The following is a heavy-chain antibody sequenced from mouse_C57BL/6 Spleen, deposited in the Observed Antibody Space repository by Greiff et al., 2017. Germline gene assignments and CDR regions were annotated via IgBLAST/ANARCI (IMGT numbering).Heavy chain of an antibody. CDR2: ISSGGDYI. J-gene: IGHJ3*01. CDR1: GFTFSSYA. Sequence: DVMLVESGEGLVKPGGSLKLSCAASGFTFSSYAMSWVRQTPEKRLEWVAYISSGGDYIYYADTVKGRFTISRDNARNTLYLQMSSLKSEDTAMYYCTRGETSFFAYWGQGTLVTVSA. V-gene: IGHV5-9-1*02. CDR3: TRGETSFFAY.